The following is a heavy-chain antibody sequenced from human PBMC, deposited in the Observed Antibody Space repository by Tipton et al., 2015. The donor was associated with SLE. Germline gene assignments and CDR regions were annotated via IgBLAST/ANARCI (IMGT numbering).Heavy chain of an antibody. V-gene: IGHV1-69*01. CDR1: GGTFSSYA. J-gene: IGHJ6*02. D-gene: IGHD3-16*01. CDR3: AIEGGSSWGGNYYYHGMDV. CDR2: IIPMFGTA. Sequence: QSGAEVKKPGSSVKVSCKASGGTFSSYAISWVRQAPGQGLEWMGGIIPMFGTANYAQKFQGRVTITADESTSTAYIELSSLRSEDTAIYYCAIEGGSSWGGNYYYHGMDVWGQGTTVTVSS.